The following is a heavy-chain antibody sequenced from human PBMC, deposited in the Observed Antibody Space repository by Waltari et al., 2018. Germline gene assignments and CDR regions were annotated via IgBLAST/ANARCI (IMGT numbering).Heavy chain of an antibody. V-gene: IGHV1-3*01. D-gene: IGHD3-16*01. CDR1: EYTFTSSA. CDR3: ARVEGAAGLDI. CDR2: INAGNGNT. J-gene: IGHJ3*02. Sequence: QVQLVQSGAEVKKPGASVKVSCTASEYTFTSSAMHWVRQAPGQRLEWMGWINAGNGNTKYSQKFQGRVTITRDTSASTAYMELSSLRSEDTAVYYCARVEGAAGLDIWGQGTMVTVSS.